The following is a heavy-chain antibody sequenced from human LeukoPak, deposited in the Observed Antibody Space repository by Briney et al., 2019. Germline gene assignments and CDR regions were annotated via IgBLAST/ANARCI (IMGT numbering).Heavy chain of an antibody. J-gene: IGHJ4*02. V-gene: IGHV4-61*09. D-gene: IGHD1-26*01. CDR1: GGSISSGTYY. Sequence: SETLSLTCTVSGGSISSGTYYWSWIRQPAGSGLEWIGHIYSSGSTSYNPSLKSRVTISVDTSKNQFSLKLNSVTAADTAVYYCARDPLGWDLLTVWGQGTRVTVSS. CDR2: IYSSGST. CDR3: ARDPLGWDLLTV.